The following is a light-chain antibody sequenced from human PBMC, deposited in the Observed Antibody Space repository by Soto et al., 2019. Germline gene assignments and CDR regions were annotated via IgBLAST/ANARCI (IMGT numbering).Light chain of an antibody. CDR2: WSS. J-gene: IGKJ2*01. CDR3: QQYYSTPHT. V-gene: IGKV4-1*01. CDR1: QKVLYSSNNKNY. Sequence: DIVMTQSPDSLAVSLGERATINCKSSQKVLYSSNNKNYLAWYQQKPGQPPKLLIFWSSTRESGVPDRFSGSGSGTDFTLTISGLQAEDVAVYYCQQYYSTPHTFGQGTKLEIK.